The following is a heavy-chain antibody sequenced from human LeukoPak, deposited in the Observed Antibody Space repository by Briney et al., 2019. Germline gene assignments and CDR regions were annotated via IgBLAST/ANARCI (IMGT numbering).Heavy chain of an antibody. CDR3: AREGAAAGTADY. Sequence: GGSLRVYCAASGFTFSSYAMHWVRQAPGKGLEDVSAISSNGGSTYYANSVKGRFTISRDNSKNTLYLQMGSLRAEDMAVYYCAREGAAAGTADYWGQGTLVTVSS. D-gene: IGHD6-13*01. CDR2: ISSNGGST. CDR1: GFTFSSYA. V-gene: IGHV3-64*01. J-gene: IGHJ4*02.